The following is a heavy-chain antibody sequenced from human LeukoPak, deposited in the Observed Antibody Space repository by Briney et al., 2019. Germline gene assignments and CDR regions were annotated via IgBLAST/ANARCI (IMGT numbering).Heavy chain of an antibody. Sequence: PGRSLRLYCAASGFNFSSYGMHWVRQSTGKGLEWVAVICYDGSNKYYADSVKGRFTLSRDNSKNTLYLQMNSMRADDTVVYYVAKAPPPAKGLDYSGQGTLVTVSS. CDR3: AKAPPPAKGLDY. J-gene: IGHJ4*02. D-gene: IGHD6-25*01. CDR2: ICYDGSNK. V-gene: IGHV3-33*06. CDR1: GFNFSSYG.